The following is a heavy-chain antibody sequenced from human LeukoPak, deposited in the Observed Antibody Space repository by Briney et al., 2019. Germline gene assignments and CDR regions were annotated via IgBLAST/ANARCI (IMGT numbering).Heavy chain of an antibody. Sequence: GASVKVSCKASGYTFTSYYMHWVRQAPGQGLEWMGIMNPSGGSTSYAQKFQGRVTMTRDTSTSTVYMELSSLRSEDTAVYYCARDPMDTAMVTPGDAFDIWGQGTMVTVSS. V-gene: IGHV1-46*01. CDR2: MNPSGGST. CDR3: ARDPMDTAMVTPGDAFDI. CDR1: GYTFTSYY. D-gene: IGHD5-18*01. J-gene: IGHJ3*02.